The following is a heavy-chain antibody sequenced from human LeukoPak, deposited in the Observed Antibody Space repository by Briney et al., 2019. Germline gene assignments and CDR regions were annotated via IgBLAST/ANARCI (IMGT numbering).Heavy chain of an antibody. J-gene: IGHJ4*02. V-gene: IGHV3-48*03. Sequence: GGSLRLSCEVSGFTFSSYEMNWVRQAPGKGLEWVSYISSSGSTIYYADSVKGRFTISRDNAKNSLYLQMNSLRAEDPAVYYCAGSFDWSHFDYWGQGTLVSVSS. CDR3: AGSFDWSHFDY. CDR2: ISSSGSTI. CDR1: GFTFSSYE. D-gene: IGHD3-9*01.